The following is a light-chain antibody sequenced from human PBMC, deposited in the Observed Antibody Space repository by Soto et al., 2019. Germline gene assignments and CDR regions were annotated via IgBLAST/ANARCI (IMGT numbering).Light chain of an antibody. CDR2: SAS. J-gene: IGKJ4*01. CDR1: ESISDY. V-gene: IGKV1-39*01. Sequence: IQLTQSPSSLSASVGDRVTIVCRVSESISDYLNWYQLKSGEAPKVLIYSASTFRGGVPAKFSGTGSGTEFTLTISSLQTEDVAPYDGQQTVSHLLSFGGGTKVESK. CDR3: QQTVSHLLS.